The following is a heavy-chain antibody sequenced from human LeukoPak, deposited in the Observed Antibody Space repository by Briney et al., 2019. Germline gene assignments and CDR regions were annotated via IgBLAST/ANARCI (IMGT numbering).Heavy chain of an antibody. CDR3: ARPYGPGGTSYYYYMDV. J-gene: IGHJ6*03. CDR1: GYTFTDYY. CDR2: INPNSGGT. Sequence: ASVKVSCKASGYTFTDYYLHWVRQAPGQGLEWMGWINPNSGGTNSAQKFQGRVTMTRDTSISTAYMELSRLRSDDTAVYYCARPYGPGGTSYYYYMDVWGKGTTVTVSS. D-gene: IGHD1-1*01. V-gene: IGHV1-2*02.